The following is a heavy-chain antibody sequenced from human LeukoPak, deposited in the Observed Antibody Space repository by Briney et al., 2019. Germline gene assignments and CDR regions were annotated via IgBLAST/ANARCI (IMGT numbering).Heavy chain of an antibody. V-gene: IGHV4-34*01. CDR2: INHSGST. J-gene: IGHJ4*02. CDR1: GGSFSGYY. Sequence: PSETLSLTCAVYGGSFSGYYWSWIRQPPGKGLEWIGEINHSGSTNYNPSLKSRVTISVDTSKNQFSLKLSSVTAADTAVYYCAAYITHYYDSTLLDYWGQGTLVTVSS. CDR3: AAYITHYYDSTLLDY. D-gene: IGHD3-22*01.